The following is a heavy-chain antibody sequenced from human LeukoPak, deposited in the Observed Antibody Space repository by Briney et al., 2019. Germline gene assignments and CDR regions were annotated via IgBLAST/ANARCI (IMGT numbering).Heavy chain of an antibody. CDR2: IYTSGST. D-gene: IGHD2-2*01. CDR1: GGSISSYY. V-gene: IGHV4-4*07. Sequence: PTETLSLTCTVSGGSISSYYWSWIRQPAGKGLEWIGRIYTSGSTNYNPSLKSRVTMSVDTSKNQFSLKLSSVTAADTAVYYCAREGAYCSSTSCSSPDAFDIWGQGTMVTVSS. CDR3: AREGAYCSSTSCSSPDAFDI. J-gene: IGHJ3*02.